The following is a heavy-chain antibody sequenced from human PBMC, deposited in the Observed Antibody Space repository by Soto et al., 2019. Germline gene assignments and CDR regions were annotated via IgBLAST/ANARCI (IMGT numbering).Heavy chain of an antibody. V-gene: IGHV3-7*01. Sequence: EVQLVQSGGDLVQPGGSLRLXCVASGFTXSTXXXXXXRQAPGMGLEWVAGIKEDASEEVYVDSVKGRFSISRDNAKNSLYLQLNSLRAEDTAVYYCATAISSPFSNFDSWGQGSLVTVSS. CDR1: GFTXSTXX. J-gene: IGHJ4*02. CDR2: IKEDASEE. CDR3: ATAISSPFSNFDS. D-gene: IGHD2-2*01.